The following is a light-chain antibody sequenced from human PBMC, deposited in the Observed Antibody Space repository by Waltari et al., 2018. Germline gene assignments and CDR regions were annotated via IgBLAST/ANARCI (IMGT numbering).Light chain of an antibody. J-gene: IGLJ3*02. V-gene: IGLV2-8*01. CDR3: SSYAGITNWV. CDR1: SRSRGGYNY. CDR2: DVS. Sequence: QSALTQPPSASGSPGQSVTISCTRTSRSRGGYNYVAWYQQYPGNAPELIIYDVSRRPSGVPDRFSGSKSGNTASLTVSGLQAEDEADYYCSSYAGITNWVFGGGTKLTVL.